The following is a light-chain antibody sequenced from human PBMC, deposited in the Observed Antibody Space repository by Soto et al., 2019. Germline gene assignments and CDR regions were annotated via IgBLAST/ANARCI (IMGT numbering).Light chain of an antibody. Sequence: EILMTQSPTPLSLSPGERATLSCRASQSVSSYLAWYQQKPGQAPRLLIYDASNRATGIPARFSGSGSGTDFTLTISSLEPEDFAVYYCQQRSNWPLTLGGGTKVDIK. V-gene: IGKV3-11*01. CDR3: QQRSNWPLT. CDR1: QSVSSY. J-gene: IGKJ4*01. CDR2: DAS.